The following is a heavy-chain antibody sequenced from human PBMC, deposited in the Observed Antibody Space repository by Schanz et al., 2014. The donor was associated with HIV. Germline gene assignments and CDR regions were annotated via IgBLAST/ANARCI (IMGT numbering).Heavy chain of an antibody. CDR1: GFRFRSYW. J-gene: IGHJ5*02. Sequence: DVQLVESGGSLVQPGGSLRLSCAASGFRFRSYWMSWVRQAPGKGLEWVSAISATGGSTYYADSVKGRFTISRDNSKNTLYLQMNSLRPEDTAVYYCAKDKSRHTYSSSSIFDPWGQGTLVTVSS. V-gene: IGHV3-23*04. D-gene: IGHD6-13*01. CDR3: AKDKSRHTYSSSSIFDP. CDR2: ISATGGST.